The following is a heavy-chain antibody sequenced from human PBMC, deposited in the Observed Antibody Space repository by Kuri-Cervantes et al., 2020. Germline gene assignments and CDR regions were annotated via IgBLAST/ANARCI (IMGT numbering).Heavy chain of an antibody. CDR1: GGSISSSSYY. J-gene: IGHJ5*02. Sequence: SETLSLTCTVSGGSISSSSYYWGWIRQPPGKGLEWIGSIYYSGSTYYNPSLKSRVTISVDRSKNQFSLKLSSVTAADTAVYYCARDLIGWFDPWGQGTLVTVSS. CDR2: IYYSGST. V-gene: IGHV4-39*07. D-gene: IGHD3-16*01. CDR3: ARDLIGWFDP.